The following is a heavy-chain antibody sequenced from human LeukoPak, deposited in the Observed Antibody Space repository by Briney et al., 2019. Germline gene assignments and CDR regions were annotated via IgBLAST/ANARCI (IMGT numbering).Heavy chain of an antibody. CDR3: VREVVPETYDPDD. CDR1: GFTFSCYW. V-gene: IGHV3-7*01. CDR2: IKTDGSEK. D-gene: IGHD3-16*01. Sequence: GGSLRLSYPASGFTFSCYWMSWFRQIPGKGLEWLGNIKTDGSEKYYLDSVRGRFTISRDNAKNSLFLQMNSLRGEDTAVYYCVREVVPETYDPDDWGQGTLVTVTS. J-gene: IGHJ4*02.